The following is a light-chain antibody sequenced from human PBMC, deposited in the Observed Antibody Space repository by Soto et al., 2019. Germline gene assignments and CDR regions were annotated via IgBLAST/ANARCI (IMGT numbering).Light chain of an antibody. CDR2: DAS. CDR1: QSVDTY. CDR3: QQRRNWPPCT. V-gene: IGKV3-11*01. J-gene: IGKJ3*01. Sequence: EVVLTQSPATLSLSPGERVTLSCRASQSVDTYLAWYQQKAGQPPRLLIYDASNRATGIPARFSGSGSGTEFTLTITTLQPEDFAVYYCQQRRNWPPCTFGHGTKVAFK.